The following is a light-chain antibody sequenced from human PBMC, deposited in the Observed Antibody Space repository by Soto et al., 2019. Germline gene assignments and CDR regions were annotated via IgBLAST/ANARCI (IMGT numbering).Light chain of an antibody. CDR1: SGDVGGYNY. V-gene: IGLV2-8*01. J-gene: IGLJ1*01. Sequence: QSALTQPPSASGSLGQSVTSSCTGTSGDVGGYNYVSWYQQHPGKAPKLMVYEVTKRPPGVPDRFSGSKSGNTAALTVSGLQAEDEADYYCSSFGGSNNVFGTGTKLTVL. CDR3: SSFGGSNNV. CDR2: EVT.